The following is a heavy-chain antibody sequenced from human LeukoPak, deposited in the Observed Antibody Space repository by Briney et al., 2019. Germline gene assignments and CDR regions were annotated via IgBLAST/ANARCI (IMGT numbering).Heavy chain of an antibody. Sequence: GGSLRLSCAASGFTFSSYEMNWVRQAPGKGLEWVAVISYDGSNKYYADSVKGRFTISRDNSKNTLYLQMNSLGAEDTAVYYCARDHNKILGELSFPSPFDYWGQGTLVTVSS. J-gene: IGHJ4*02. D-gene: IGHD3-16*02. CDR3: ARDHNKILGELSFPSPFDY. CDR1: GFTFSSYE. V-gene: IGHV3-30*04. CDR2: ISYDGSNK.